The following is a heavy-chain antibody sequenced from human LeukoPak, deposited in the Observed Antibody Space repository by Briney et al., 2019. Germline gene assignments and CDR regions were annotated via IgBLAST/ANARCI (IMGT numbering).Heavy chain of an antibody. Sequence: GGSLRLSCAVSGLTSSTYATSYAMTWVRQAPGKGLEWGSGISGSGGSTYYAESVKGRFTISRDNFKNTLYLQMNSLRDDDTAIYYCAKGATSGWLLYWFDPWGQGTLVTVSS. V-gene: IGHV3-23*01. CDR3: AKGATSGWLLYWFDP. J-gene: IGHJ5*02. CDR1: GLTSSTYATSYA. CDR2: ISGSGGST. D-gene: IGHD6-19*01.